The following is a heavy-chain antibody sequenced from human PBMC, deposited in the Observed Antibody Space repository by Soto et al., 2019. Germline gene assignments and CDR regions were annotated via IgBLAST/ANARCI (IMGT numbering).Heavy chain of an antibody. CDR3: AKDWKVTYYDILTGPPTHYYGMDV. Sequence: EVQLLESGGGLVQPGGSLRLSCAASGFTFSSYAMSWVRQAPGKGLEWVSAISGSGGSTYYADSVKGRFTISRDNSKNTLYLQMNSLRAEDTAVYYCAKDWKVTYYDILTGPPTHYYGMDVWGQGTTVTVSS. D-gene: IGHD3-9*01. CDR1: GFTFSSYA. CDR2: ISGSGGST. J-gene: IGHJ6*02. V-gene: IGHV3-23*01.